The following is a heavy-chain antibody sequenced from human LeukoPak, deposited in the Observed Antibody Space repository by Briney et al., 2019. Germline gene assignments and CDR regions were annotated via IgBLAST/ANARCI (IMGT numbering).Heavy chain of an antibody. CDR1: GFTFSSYA. CDR3: AIGGFLKDLDF. Sequence: GGSLRLSCAASGFTFSSYAMRWVRQAPGKGLEWVSSITYSGDAYHAGSVKGRFTISRDNSQNTLSLQMAGLKSEDTAIYYCAIGGFLKDLDFWGQGTLVTVSS. J-gene: IGHJ4*02. V-gene: IGHV3-23*01. CDR2: ITYSGDA. D-gene: IGHD3-10*01.